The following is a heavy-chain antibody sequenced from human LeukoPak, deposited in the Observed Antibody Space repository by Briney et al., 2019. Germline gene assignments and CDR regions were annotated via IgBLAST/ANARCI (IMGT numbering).Heavy chain of an antibody. CDR3: ASHYGGV. J-gene: IGHJ6*04. CDR1: GGSFSGYY. D-gene: IGHD4/OR15-4a*01. V-gene: IGHV4-34*01. Sequence: SETLSLTCAVYGGSFSGYYWSWIRQPPGKGLEWIGSIYYSGSTYYNPSLKSRVTISVDTSKNQFSLKLSSVTAADTAVYYCASHYGGVWGKGTTVTVSS. CDR2: IYYSGST.